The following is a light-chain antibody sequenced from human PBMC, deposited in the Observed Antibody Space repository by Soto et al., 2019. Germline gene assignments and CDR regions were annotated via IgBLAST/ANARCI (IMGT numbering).Light chain of an antibody. CDR2: DAS. CDR3: QQFSSYPLT. CDR1: QSVIGN. J-gene: IGKJ4*01. Sequence: EIVMTQSPATLSVSPGDRATLSCRASQSVIGNLAWYQQKPGQAPRLLIYDASSRATGIPDRFSGGGSGTDFTLTISRLEPEDFAVYYCQQFSSYPLTFGGGTKVDIK. V-gene: IGKV3-20*01.